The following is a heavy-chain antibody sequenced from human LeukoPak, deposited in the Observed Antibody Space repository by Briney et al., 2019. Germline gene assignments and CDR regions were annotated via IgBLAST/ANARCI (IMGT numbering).Heavy chain of an antibody. CDR1: GFTFSSNY. D-gene: IGHD3-22*01. Sequence: GGSLRLSCAASGFTFSSNYMSWVRQAPGKGLEWVSVIYSGGSTYYADSVKGRFTISRDNSKNTLYLQMNSLRAEDTAVYYCARDPERSGYYYVTPSWYFDLWGRGTLVTVSS. CDR2: IYSGGST. V-gene: IGHV3-66*02. CDR3: ARDPERSGYYYVTPSWYFDL. J-gene: IGHJ2*01.